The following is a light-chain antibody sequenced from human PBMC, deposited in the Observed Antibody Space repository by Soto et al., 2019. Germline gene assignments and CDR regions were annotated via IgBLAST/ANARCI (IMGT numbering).Light chain of an antibody. V-gene: IGLV2-14*01. CDR1: SSDVGGYNS. J-gene: IGLJ1*01. Sequence: QSVLRHPTSVSWSPGHSITISCTGTSSDVGGYNSVSWYQQHPGKAPKLMIYEVSNRPSGVSDRFSGSKSGNTASLTISGLQAEDEADYYCSSHRSSSTLYVFGSGTKVTAL. CDR3: SSHRSSSTLYV. CDR2: EVS.